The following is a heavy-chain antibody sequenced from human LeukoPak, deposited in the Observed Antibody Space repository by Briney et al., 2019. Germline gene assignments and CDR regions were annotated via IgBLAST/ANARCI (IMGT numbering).Heavy chain of an antibody. D-gene: IGHD3-10*01. J-gene: IGHJ3*02. CDR3: ARADVLLWFGESGAFDI. V-gene: IGHV4-30-2*01. Sequence: ASQTLSLTCTVSGGSISSGGYYWSWIRQPPGKGLEWIGYIYHSGSTYYNPSLKSRVTISVDTSKNQFSLKLSSVTAADTAVYYCARADVLLWFGESGAFDIWGQGTMVTVSS. CDR1: GGSISSGGYY. CDR2: IYHSGST.